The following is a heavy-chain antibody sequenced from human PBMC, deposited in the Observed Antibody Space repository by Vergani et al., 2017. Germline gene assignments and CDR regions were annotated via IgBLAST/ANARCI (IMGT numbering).Heavy chain of an antibody. Sequence: VQLVESGGGLVQPGGSLRLSCAASGFTVSSNYMSWVRQAPGKGLEWIGEINHSGSTNYNPSLKSRVTISVDTSKNQFSLKLSSVTAADTAVYYCARKGMSSLARQPYRTDGIYYYMDVWGKGTTVTVSS. V-gene: IGHV4-34*01. CDR2: INHSGST. CDR3: ARKGMSSLARQPYRTDGIYYYMDV. CDR1: GFTVSSNY. J-gene: IGHJ6*03. D-gene: IGHD1-14*01.